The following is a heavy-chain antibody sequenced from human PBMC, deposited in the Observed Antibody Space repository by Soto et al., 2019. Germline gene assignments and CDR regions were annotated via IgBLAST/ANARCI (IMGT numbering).Heavy chain of an antibody. CDR3: ARDRSGWYYY. CDR1: GFTFSSYS. D-gene: IGHD6-19*01. V-gene: IGHV3-21*01. Sequence: GGSLRLSCAASGFTFSSYSMNWVRQAPGKGLEWVSSISSSSSYIYYADSVKGRFTISRDNAKNSLYLKMNSLRAEDTAVYYCARDRSGWYYYWGQGTLVTVSS. CDR2: ISSSSSYI. J-gene: IGHJ4*02.